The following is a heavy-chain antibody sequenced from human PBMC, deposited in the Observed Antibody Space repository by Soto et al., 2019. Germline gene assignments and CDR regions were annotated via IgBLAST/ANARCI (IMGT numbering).Heavy chain of an antibody. CDR3: ASFGSLRVWANFDY. CDR1: GGSVSRGSYY. V-gene: IGHV4-61*01. J-gene: IGHJ4*02. CDR2: IYYSGST. Sequence: PSETLSLTCTVSGGSVSRGSYYWSWIRQPPGKGLEWIGYIYYSGSTNYNPSLKSRVTISVDTSKNQFSLKLSSVTAADTAVYYCASFGSLRVWANFDYWGQGTLVTVSS. D-gene: IGHD3-3*01.